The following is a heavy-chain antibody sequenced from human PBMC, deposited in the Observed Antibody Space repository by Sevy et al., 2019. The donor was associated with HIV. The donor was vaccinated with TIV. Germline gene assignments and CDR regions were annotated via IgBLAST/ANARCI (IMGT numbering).Heavy chain of an antibody. CDR3: ARGGIVPAARPIYYYYGMDV. V-gene: IGHV5-51*01. CDR2: IYPGDSDT. Sequence: GESLKISCKGSGYSFTSYWIGWVRQMPGKGLEWMGIIYPGDSDTRYSPSFQGQVTISADKSISTAYLQWSSLKASDTAMYYCARGGIVPAARPIYYYYGMDVWGQGTRVTVSS. CDR1: GYSFTSYW. J-gene: IGHJ6*02. D-gene: IGHD2-2*02.